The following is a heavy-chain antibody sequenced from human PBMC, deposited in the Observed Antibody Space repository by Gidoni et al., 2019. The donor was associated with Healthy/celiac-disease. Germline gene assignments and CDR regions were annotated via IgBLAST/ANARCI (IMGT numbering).Heavy chain of an antibody. J-gene: IGHJ4*02. V-gene: IGHV3-11*06. D-gene: IGHD6-13*01. CDR1: GFPFSAYY. CDR3: ARVETAAGPIDY. Sequence: QVQLVESGGGLVKHGGSRGLACEASGFPFSAYYMSWIRQAPGEGLEWVSYISSSSSYTNYADSVKGRFTISRDNAKNSLYLQMNSLRAEDTAVYYCARVETAAGPIDYWGQGTLVTVSS. CDR2: ISSSSSYT.